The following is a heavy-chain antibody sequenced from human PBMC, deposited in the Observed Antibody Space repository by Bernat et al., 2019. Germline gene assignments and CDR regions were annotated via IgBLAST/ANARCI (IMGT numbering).Heavy chain of an antibody. CDR2: FDPEDGET. J-gene: IGHJ3*02. D-gene: IGHD6-6*01. Sequence: QVQLVQSGAEVKKPGASVKVSCKVSGYTLTELSMHWVRQAPGKGLEWMGGFDPEDGETIYAQKFQGRVTMTEDTSTDTVYMELSSLRSEDTAVYYCATPSGYSSSWTDAFDIWGQGTMVTVSS. CDR3: ATPSGYSSSWTDAFDI. V-gene: IGHV1-24*01. CDR1: GYTLTELS.